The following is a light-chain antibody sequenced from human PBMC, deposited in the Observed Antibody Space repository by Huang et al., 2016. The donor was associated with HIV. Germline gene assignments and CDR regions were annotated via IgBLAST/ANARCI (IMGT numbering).Light chain of an antibody. Sequence: VIWMTQSPPLVSASTGDRVTINCRVSQDINTYLAWYQQKPGKAPELLIYSASVLQNGVASRCNGSGSGTQFTLTISCLQTEDFATYYCQQYHAFPLTFGAGTKVEI. CDR3: QQYHAFPLT. CDR2: SAS. J-gene: IGKJ4*01. V-gene: IGKV1D-8*03. CDR1: QDINTY.